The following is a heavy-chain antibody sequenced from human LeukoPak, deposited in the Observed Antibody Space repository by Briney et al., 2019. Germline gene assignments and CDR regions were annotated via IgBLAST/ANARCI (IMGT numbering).Heavy chain of an antibody. CDR2: IDTSGTT. Sequence: SETLSLTCTVSGGSISNGNYFWSWIRQPAGKGLEWIGRIDTSGTTNYSPSLKSRVTISVDTSKNQFSLKLSSVTAADTAVYYCAKRHDSSGYYSPVDYWGQGTLVTVSS. V-gene: IGHV4-61*02. CDR3: AKRHDSSGYYSPVDY. CDR1: GGSISNGNYF. D-gene: IGHD3-22*01. J-gene: IGHJ4*02.